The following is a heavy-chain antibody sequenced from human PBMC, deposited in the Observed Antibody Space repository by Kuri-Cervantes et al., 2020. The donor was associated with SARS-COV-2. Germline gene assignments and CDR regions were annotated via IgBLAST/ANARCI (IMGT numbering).Heavy chain of an antibody. J-gene: IGHJ6*02. CDR1: GYTFTSYG. D-gene: IGHD3-3*01. V-gene: IGHV1-18*01. CDR3: ARFGSITFFGVPPPLGYYYYGMDV. Sequence: ASVKVSCKASGYTFTSYGISGVRQAPGQGLEWMGWISAYNGNTNYAQKLQGRVTMTTDTSTSTAYMELRSLRTADTAVYYCARFGSITFFGVPPPLGYYYYGMDVWGQGTTVTVSS. CDR2: ISAYNGNT.